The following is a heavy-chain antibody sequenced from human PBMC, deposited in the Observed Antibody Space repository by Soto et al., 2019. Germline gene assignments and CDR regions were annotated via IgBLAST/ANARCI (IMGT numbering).Heavy chain of an antibody. CDR3: ARDPHDFSTSYWFDP. J-gene: IGHJ5*02. CDR2: ISAYDGKT. D-gene: IGHD3-3*01. CDR1: GYPFNKFG. V-gene: IGHV1-18*01. Sequence: VASVKVTCKASGYPFNKFGINWVRQAPGQGLELMGWISAYDGKTTYADKFHNRLTMTTDTTTSTAYMELRSLRSDDAAIYYCARDPHDFSTSYWFDPWGQGTLVTVSS.